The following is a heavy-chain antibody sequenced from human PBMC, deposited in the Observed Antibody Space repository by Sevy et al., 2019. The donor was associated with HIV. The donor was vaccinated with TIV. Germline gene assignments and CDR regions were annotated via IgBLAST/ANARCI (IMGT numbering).Heavy chain of an antibody. CDR1: GFTFSSYA. CDR3: AKDREGEWKLDYFDY. Sequence: GGSLRLSCAASGFTFSSYAMSWVRQAPGKGLEWVSAISGSGGSTYYADSVKGRFTISRDNSKNTLYLQMNSPRAEDTAVYYCAKDREGEWKLDYFDYWGQGTLVTVSS. J-gene: IGHJ4*02. V-gene: IGHV3-23*01. CDR2: ISGSGGST. D-gene: IGHD2-15*01.